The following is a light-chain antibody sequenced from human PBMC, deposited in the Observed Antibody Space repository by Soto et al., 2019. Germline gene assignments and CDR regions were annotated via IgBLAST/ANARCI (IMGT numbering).Light chain of an antibody. V-gene: IGKV3-20*01. CDR2: DAS. J-gene: IGKJ1*01. CDR3: HQYASSPQT. Sequence: EIVLTQSPGTLSLSPGERATLSCGASQSVAKNYLAWYQQEPGQAPRLLIYDASKRATGIPDRFSGSGSGTDFTLTISRLEPEDFAVYYCHQYASSPQTFGQGTKVEIK. CDR1: QSVAKNY.